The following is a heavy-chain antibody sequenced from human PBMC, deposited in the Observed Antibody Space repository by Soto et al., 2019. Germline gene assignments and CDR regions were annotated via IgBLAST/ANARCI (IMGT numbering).Heavy chain of an antibody. V-gene: IGHV3-30*04. CDR3: ARGRFSTTLYAGFDP. J-gene: IGHJ5*02. CDR2: ISYHGRDE. CDR1: GFTFTSYA. Sequence: LRLSCAASGFTFTSYAMHWVRQAPGKGLEWVAAISYHGRDEYYADSVKGRFSISRDNSKNTLNLQMNSLRAEDTAAYYCARGRFSTTLYAGFDPWGQGTLVTVSS. D-gene: IGHD2-2*01.